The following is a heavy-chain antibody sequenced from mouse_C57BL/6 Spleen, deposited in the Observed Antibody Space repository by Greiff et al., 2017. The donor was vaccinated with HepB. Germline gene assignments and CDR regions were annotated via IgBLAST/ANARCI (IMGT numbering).Heavy chain of an antibody. CDR1: GFTFSSYG. Sequence: EVMLVESGGDLVKPGGSLKLSCAASGFTFSSYGMSWVRQTPDKRLEWVATISSGGSYTYYPDSVKGRFTISRDNAKNTLYLQMSRLKSEDTAMYYCARHPNFYAMDYWGQGTSVTVSS. CDR2: ISSGGSYT. V-gene: IGHV5-6*01. J-gene: IGHJ4*01. D-gene: IGHD4-1*02. CDR3: ARHPNFYAMDY.